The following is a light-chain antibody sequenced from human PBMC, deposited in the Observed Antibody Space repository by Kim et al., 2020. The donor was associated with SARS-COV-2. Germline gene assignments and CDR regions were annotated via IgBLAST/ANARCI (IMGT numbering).Light chain of an antibody. Sequence: GQTVRFTCQADSHSSYYSSCDQQKPEQAPVLVIYGKNIRHSRIPDRFSGSSSGNTASLTITGAQAEDEADYYCNSRDSSGNHLRVFGGGTQLTVL. J-gene: IGLJ2*01. CDR1: SHSSYY. CDR3: NSRDSSGNHLRV. V-gene: IGLV3-19*01. CDR2: GKN.